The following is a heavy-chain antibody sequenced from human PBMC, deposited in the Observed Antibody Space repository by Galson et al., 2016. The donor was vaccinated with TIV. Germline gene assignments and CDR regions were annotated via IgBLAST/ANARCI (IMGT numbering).Heavy chain of an antibody. CDR2: IFYSGTT. V-gene: IGHV4-30-4*01. CDR3: ARDNLKYYHAFDV. D-gene: IGHD1-26*01. Sequence: LSLTCSVFGDSISDGDSYWSWLRQPPGKGLEWIGYIFYSGTTYNSPSLKSRLTMSIDRSKNQFSLKLNSVTAADTAVYYCARDNLKYYHAFDVWGPGTTVTVSS. J-gene: IGHJ6*02. CDR1: GDSISDGDSY.